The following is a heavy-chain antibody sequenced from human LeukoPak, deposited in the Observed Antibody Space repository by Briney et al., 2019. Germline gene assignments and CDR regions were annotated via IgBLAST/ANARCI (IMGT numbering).Heavy chain of an antibody. CDR2: IRTSTEGANYA. J-gene: IGHJ4*02. D-gene: IGHD3-9*01. CDR3: ARDQRYAFDY. CDR1: GFSFSSYG. V-gene: IGHV3-48*02. Sequence: GGSLRLSCAASGFSFSSYGMHWVRQAPGKGLEWVSNIRTSTEGANYAIYADSVKGRVTFSRDDAKNTLYLHMHSLRDDDTAVYYCARDQRYAFDYWGQGILVTVSS.